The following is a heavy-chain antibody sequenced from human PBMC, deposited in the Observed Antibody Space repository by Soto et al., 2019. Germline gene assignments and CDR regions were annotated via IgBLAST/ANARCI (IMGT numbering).Heavy chain of an antibody. Sequence: PSETLCLTCSVSGDSISNSRFYGAWIRQPPGEGLEWIGSIYHTGNAYYNPSLKSRVTISVDTSKNQFSLKLTSVTAADAALYYCARDFFDSSDYTTNWFDPWGQGTLVPVSS. D-gene: IGHD3-22*01. CDR3: ARDFFDSSDYTTNWFDP. V-gene: IGHV4-39*01. J-gene: IGHJ5*02. CDR2: IYHTGNA. CDR1: GDSISNSRFY.